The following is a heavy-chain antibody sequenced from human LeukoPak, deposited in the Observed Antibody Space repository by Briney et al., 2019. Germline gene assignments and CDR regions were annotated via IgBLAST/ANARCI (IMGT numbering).Heavy chain of an antibody. D-gene: IGHD2-15*01. CDR2: IDKKDNLYAT. Sequence: GGSLKLSCVASGFTFSGSAVHWVRQSSGKGLEGVGHIDKKDNLYATAYAESVKGRFTISRDDSKDTAFLHMDSLKPEDTALYYCTRDRGTYNWFDPWGQGTLVTVSS. CDR3: TRDRGTYNWFDP. CDR1: GFTFSGSA. J-gene: IGHJ5*02. V-gene: IGHV3-73*01.